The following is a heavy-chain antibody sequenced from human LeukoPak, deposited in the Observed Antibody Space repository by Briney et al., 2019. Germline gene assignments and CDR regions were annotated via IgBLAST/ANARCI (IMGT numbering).Heavy chain of an antibody. CDR3: AKGATTFWD. D-gene: IGHD1-26*01. CDR2: INHSGST. J-gene: IGHJ4*02. V-gene: IGHV4-34*01. CDR1: GGSFSGYY. Sequence: PPETLSLTCAVYGGSFSGYYWSWIRQPPGKGLEWIGEINHSGSTNYNPSLKSRVTISVDTSKNQFSLKLSSVTAADTAVYYCAKGATTFWDWGQGTLVTVSS.